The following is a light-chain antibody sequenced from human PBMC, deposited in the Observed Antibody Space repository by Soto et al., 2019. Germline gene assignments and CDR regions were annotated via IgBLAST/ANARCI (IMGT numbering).Light chain of an antibody. J-gene: IGKJ1*01. CDR2: GAS. CDR3: QQYHIWPPWT. V-gene: IGKV3-15*01. Sequence: EIVMTQSPAILSVSPGETGALSCRVSQSIRSNLAWYQQRPGQAPRLLMYGASTRADGIPARFTGSGSGTEFTLTISSLQSEDFAVYYCQQYHIWPPWTSGQGTKVDI. CDR1: QSIRSN.